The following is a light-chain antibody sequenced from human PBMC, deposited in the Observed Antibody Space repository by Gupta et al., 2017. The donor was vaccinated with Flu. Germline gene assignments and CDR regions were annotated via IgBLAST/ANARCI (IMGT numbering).Light chain of an antibody. CDR3: QQLNSYPPGLT. CDR1: QGISSY. CDR2: AAS. J-gene: IGKJ4*01. Sequence: FLSASVGDRVTITCRASQGISSYLAWYQQKPGKAPKLLIYAASTLQSGVPSRFSGSGSGTEFTLTISSLQPEDFATYYCQQLNSYPPGLTFGGGTKVEIK. V-gene: IGKV1-9*01.